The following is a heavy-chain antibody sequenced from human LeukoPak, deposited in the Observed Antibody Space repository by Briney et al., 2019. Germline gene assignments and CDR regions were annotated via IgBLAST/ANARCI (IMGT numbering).Heavy chain of an antibody. CDR3: AREMAGGWFDY. D-gene: IGHD3-16*01. CDR1: GYTFTGYY. V-gene: IGHV1-2*06. CDR2: INPNSGGT. Sequence: GASVKVSCTASGYTFTGYYMHWVRQAPGQGLEWMGRINPNSGGTNYAQKFQGRVTMTRDTSISTAYMELSRLRSDDTAVYYCAREMAGGWFDYWGQGTLVTVSS. J-gene: IGHJ4*02.